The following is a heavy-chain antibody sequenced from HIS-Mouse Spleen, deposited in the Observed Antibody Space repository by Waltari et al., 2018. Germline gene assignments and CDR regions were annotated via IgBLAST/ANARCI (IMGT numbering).Heavy chain of an antibody. D-gene: IGHD6-6*01. CDR1: GFLFSNAR. CDR3: TTVSSSFDY. Sequence: EVQLVESGGGLVKPGGSLRLSCAASGFLFSNARISWVRQAHGKGLEWVGSIKSKTDGWTTDYAAPVKGRFTISRDDSKNTLYLQMNSLKTEDTAVYYCTTVSSSFDYWGQGTLVTVSS. J-gene: IGHJ4*02. CDR2: IKSKTDGWTT. V-gene: IGHV3-15*01.